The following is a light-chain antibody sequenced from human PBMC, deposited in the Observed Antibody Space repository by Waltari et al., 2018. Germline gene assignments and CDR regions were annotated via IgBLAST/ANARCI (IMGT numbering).Light chain of an antibody. Sequence: QSALTPPASVSGSPGQSITISCTRTSSDIGSYNYVYWYQQHPGKAPKLIIFDVTNRPSGVSNRFSGSKSGNTASLIISGLQGEDEADYYCSSYMDTTALELFGGGTSLTVL. CDR1: SSDIGSYNY. CDR3: SSYMDTTALEL. J-gene: IGLJ2*01. CDR2: DVT. V-gene: IGLV2-14*03.